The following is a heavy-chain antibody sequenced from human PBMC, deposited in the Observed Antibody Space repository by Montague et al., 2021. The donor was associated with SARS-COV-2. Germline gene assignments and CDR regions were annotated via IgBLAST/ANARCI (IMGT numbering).Heavy chain of an antibody. CDR2: IHHGGST. CDR3: ARLGDGVVPSPILGVGPYYSYYYMDV. V-gene: IGHV4-34*01. Sequence: SETLSLTCAVHGGSFSTYSWNWIRQHPGKGLEWIGEIHHGGSTNYNPSLKSRVTISADTSKNQFSLKLTSVAAADTAVYYYARLGDGVVPSPILGVGPYYSYYYMDVWGRGTTVTVSS. CDR1: GGSFSTYS. J-gene: IGHJ6*03. D-gene: IGHD3-10*01.